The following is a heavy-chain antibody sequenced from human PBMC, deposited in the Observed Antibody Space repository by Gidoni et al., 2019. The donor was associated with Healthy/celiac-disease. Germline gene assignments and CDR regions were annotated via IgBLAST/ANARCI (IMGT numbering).Heavy chain of an antibody. D-gene: IGHD2-15*01. J-gene: IGHJ6*04. V-gene: IGHV3-21*01. Sequence: EVQMVESGGGLVKPGGSLRPSWAATGFTFSSYSIHWVRQAPGKGLEWVSSISSSSSYIYYADSVKGRFTISRDNAKNSLYLQMNSLRAEDTAVYYCARVGSGYCSGGSSCYSELPDVWGKGTTVTVSS. CDR3: ARVGSGYCSGGSSCYSELPDV. CDR2: ISSSSSYI. CDR1: GFTFSSYS.